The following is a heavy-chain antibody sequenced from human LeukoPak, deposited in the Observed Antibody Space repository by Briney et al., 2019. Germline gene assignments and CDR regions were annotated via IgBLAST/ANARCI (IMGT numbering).Heavy chain of an antibody. J-gene: IGHJ3*01. CDR2: INPSGGRT. D-gene: IGHD5-18*01. V-gene: IGHV1-46*01. CDR3: ARGFAAMGTHAFDL. Sequence: ASVKVSCQASRYTFTRLYFHWVRQAPGQGLEWMGTINPSGGRTRYGQKFQGRVTMARDTSTSTVYMELSSLRSEDTAVYYCARGFAAMGTHAFDLWGQGTMVTVSS. CDR1: RYTFTRLY.